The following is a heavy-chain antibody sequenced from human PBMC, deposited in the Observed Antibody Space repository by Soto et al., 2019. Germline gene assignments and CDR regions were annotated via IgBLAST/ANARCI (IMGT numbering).Heavy chain of an antibody. CDR2: ISGSGGST. CDR1: GFTFSSYA. CDR3: AKSYYYDSSGYSTHFDI. Sequence: PGGSLRLSCAASGFTFSSYAMSWVRQAPGKGLEWASAISGSGGSTYYADSVKGRFTISRDNSKNTLYLQMNSLRAEDTAVYYCAKSYYYDSSGYSTHFDIWGQGTMVTVSS. J-gene: IGHJ3*02. V-gene: IGHV3-23*01. D-gene: IGHD3-22*01.